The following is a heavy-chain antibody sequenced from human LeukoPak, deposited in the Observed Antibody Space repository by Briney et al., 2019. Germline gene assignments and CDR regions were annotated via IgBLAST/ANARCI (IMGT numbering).Heavy chain of an antibody. CDR2: INHSGST. D-gene: IGHD6-13*01. CDR3: ARGGRIAAAGWPSFQH. CDR1: GGSISSSNW. V-gene: IGHV4-4*02. Sequence: RPSETLSLTCAVSGGSISSSNWWSWVRQPPGKGLEWIGEINHSGSTNYNPSLKSRVTISVDTSKNQFSLKLSSVTAADTAVYYCARGGRIAAAGWPSFQHWGQGTLVTVSS. J-gene: IGHJ1*01.